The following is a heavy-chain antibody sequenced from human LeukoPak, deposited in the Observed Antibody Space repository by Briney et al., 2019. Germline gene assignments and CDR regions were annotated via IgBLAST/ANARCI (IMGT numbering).Heavy chain of an antibody. V-gene: IGHV1-69*13. Sequence: SVKVSCKASGNSISNYAVSWVRQAPGQGFEWMGGIIPIFGTADYAQKFQGRVTITADQSTSTTYMALSSLKSEDTATYYCTTRACHAGGCSSSFYYYYGLHFWGQGTTVTVSS. CDR3: TTRACHAGGCSSSFYYYYGLHF. CDR1: GNSISNYA. J-gene: IGHJ6*02. CDR2: IIPIFGTA. D-gene: IGHD3-16*01.